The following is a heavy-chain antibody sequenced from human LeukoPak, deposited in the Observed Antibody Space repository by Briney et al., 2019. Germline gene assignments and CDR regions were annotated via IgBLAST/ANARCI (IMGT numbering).Heavy chain of an antibody. CDR3: ARVGIVATLVYFDY. J-gene: IGHJ4*02. CDR1: GYTFTGYY. CDR2: INPNSGGT. Sequence: ASVKVSCKASGYTFTGYYMHCVRQAPGQGLERMGWINPNSGGTNYAQKFQGRVTMTRDTSISTAYMELSRLRSDDTAVYYCARVGIVATLVYFDYWGQGTLVTVSS. V-gene: IGHV1-2*02. D-gene: IGHD5-12*01.